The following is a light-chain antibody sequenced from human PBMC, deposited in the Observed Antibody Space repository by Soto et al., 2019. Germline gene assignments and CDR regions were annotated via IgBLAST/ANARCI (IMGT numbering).Light chain of an antibody. J-gene: IGKJ1*01. CDR2: KAS. CDR1: QSISSW. V-gene: IGKV1-5*03. CDR3: QQYNAYSRT. Sequence: DIQMTQSPSTLSASVGDIVTITCRASQSISSWLAWYQQKPGKAPKLLIYKASTLESEVPSRFSGSGSGTEFTLTISSLQSDDFATYYCQQYNAYSRTFGQGTKVEIK.